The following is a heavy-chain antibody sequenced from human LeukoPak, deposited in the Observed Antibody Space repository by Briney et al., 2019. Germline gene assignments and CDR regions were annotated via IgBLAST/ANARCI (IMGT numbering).Heavy chain of an antibody. V-gene: IGHV1-69*02. CDR3: ARVGVDSSGYYRPNYYYYYGMDV. CDR2: IIPILGIA. Sequence: SVKVSCKASGGTFGSYTISWVRQAPGQGLEWMGRIIPILGIANYAQKFQGRVTITADKSTSTAYMELSSLRSEDTAVYYCARVGVDSSGYYRPNYYYYYGMDVWGQGTTVTVSS. J-gene: IGHJ6*02. D-gene: IGHD3-22*01. CDR1: GGTFGSYT.